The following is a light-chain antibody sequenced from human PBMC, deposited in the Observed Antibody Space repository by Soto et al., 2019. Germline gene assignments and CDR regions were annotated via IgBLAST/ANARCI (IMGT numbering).Light chain of an antibody. Sequence: HSVLTQPPSASGSPGQSVTISCTGTSSDVGGYNYVSWYQQHPGKAPKLMIYEVSKRPSGVPDRFSGSKSGNTASLTVSGLQAEDEADYYCSSYAGSIYVFGTGTKLTVL. V-gene: IGLV2-8*01. J-gene: IGLJ1*01. CDR3: SSYAGSIYV. CDR2: EVS. CDR1: SSDVGGYNY.